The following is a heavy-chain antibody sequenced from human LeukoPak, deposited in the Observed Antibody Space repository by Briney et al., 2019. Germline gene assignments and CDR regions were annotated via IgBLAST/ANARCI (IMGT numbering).Heavy chain of an antibody. CDR2: INQSGST. Sequence: SETLSLTCAVYGGSFSGYYWSWIRQPPGKGLEWIGEINQSGSTNYNPSLKSRVTISVDTSKNQFSLKLSSVTAADTAVYYCASGLRTSRYYGSGSYASWGQGTLVTVSS. D-gene: IGHD3-10*01. V-gene: IGHV4-34*01. CDR1: GGSFSGYY. CDR3: ASGLRTSRYYGSGSYAS. J-gene: IGHJ4*02.